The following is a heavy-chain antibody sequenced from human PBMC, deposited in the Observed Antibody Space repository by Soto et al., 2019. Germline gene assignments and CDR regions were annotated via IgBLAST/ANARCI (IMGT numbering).Heavy chain of an antibody. CDR1: GFSFSSYA. CDR2: ISYYGSNK. V-gene: IGHV3-30-3*01. J-gene: IGHJ6*02. D-gene: IGHD5-18*01. Sequence: WGSLRLSCAASGFSFSSYAMHWVRQAPGKGLEWVAVISYYGSNKYYADSVKGRFTISRDNSKNTLYLQMNSLRAEDTAVYYCARDLMYSYGYSYYYGTDVWGECSTV. CDR3: ARDLMYSYGYSYYYGTDV.